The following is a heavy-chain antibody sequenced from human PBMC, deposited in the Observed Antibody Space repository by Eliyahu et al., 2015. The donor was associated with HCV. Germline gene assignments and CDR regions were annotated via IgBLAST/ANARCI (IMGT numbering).Heavy chain of an antibody. J-gene: IGHJ4*02. CDR3: AKDSFWRVFDTAMVPVDY. D-gene: IGHD5-18*01. V-gene: IGHV3-30*18. Sequence: QVQLVESGGGVVQPGRSLRLSCAASGFSFSNXGXHWVRQAPGKGLEWVAVISYDGSNKYYADAVKGRFTISRDNSKNTLYLQMNSLRAEDTAVYYCAKDSFWRVFDTAMVPVDYWGQGTLVTVSS. CDR1: GFSFSNXG. CDR2: ISYDGSNK.